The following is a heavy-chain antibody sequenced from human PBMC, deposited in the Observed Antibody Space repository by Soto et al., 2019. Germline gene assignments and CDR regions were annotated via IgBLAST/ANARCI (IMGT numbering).Heavy chain of an antibody. Sequence: GGSLRLSCAASGFTFSGYAMSWVRQAPGKGLEWVSAISGSGGSTYYADSVKGRFTISRDNSKNTLYLQMNSLRAEDTAVYYCAKMIVVVITRYFDYWGQGTLVTVSS. CDR1: GFTFSGYA. CDR2: ISGSGGST. D-gene: IGHD3-22*01. J-gene: IGHJ4*02. V-gene: IGHV3-23*01. CDR3: AKMIVVVITRYFDY.